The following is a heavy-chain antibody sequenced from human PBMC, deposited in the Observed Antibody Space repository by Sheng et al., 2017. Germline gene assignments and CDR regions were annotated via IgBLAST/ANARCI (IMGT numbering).Heavy chain of an antibody. V-gene: IGHV4-34*01. D-gene: IGHD3-10*02. CDR2: INDSGST. Sequence: QVQLQQWGAGLVKPSETLSLTCDVSGGSLTGYYWSWVRQPPGKGLEWIGEINDSGSTNYNPSLKSRVTVSVDPSENQFSLKLSSVTAADTAVYYCARVKFAANVRDWFDTWGQGTLVTVSS. CDR1: GGSLTGYY. J-gene: IGHJ5*02. CDR3: ARVKFAANVRDWFDT.